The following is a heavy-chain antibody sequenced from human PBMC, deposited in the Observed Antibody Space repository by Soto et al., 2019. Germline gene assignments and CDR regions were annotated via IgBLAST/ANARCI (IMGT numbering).Heavy chain of an antibody. Sequence: QVQLVQFGAAVKKPGASVKVSCKASGYTFTSYDINWVRQATGQGLEWMGCMNPNSGNTGDAQKSQGRAAMTWNTYISTPYLELSSPRSEDTAVYYCAREMSGTTRMDGWGQGTTVTVSS. CDR2: MNPNSGNT. V-gene: IGHV1-8*01. CDR3: AREMSGTTRMDG. J-gene: IGHJ6*02. CDR1: GYTFTSYD. D-gene: IGHD1-1*01.